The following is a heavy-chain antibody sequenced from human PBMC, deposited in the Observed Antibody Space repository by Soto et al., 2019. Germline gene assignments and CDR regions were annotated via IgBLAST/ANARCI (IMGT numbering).Heavy chain of an antibody. CDR3: ARALGSSWGPGWFDP. D-gene: IGHD6-13*01. CDR2: IYYSGST. J-gene: IGHJ5*02. V-gene: IGHV4-59*01. CDR1: GGSISSYY. Sequence: KPSETLSLTCTVSGGSISSYYWSWIRQPPGKGLEWIGYIYYSGSTNYNPSLKSRVTISVDTSKNQFSLKLSSVTAADTAVYYCARALGSSWGPGWFDPWGQGTLVTVSS.